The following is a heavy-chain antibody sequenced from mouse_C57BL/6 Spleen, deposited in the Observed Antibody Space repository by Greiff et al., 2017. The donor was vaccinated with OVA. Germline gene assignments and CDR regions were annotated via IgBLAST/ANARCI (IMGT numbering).Heavy chain of an antibody. CDR2: IYPGSGST. V-gene: IGHV1-55*01. CDR3: ARSTMVTTVDY. D-gene: IGHD2-2*01. CDR1: GYTFTSYW. Sequence: QVQLQPPGAELVKPGASVKMSCKASGYTFTSYWITWVKQRPGQGLEWIGDIYPGSGSTNYNEKFKSKATLTVDTSSSTAYMQLSSLTSEDSAVYYCARSTMVTTVDYWGQGTTLTVSS. J-gene: IGHJ2*01.